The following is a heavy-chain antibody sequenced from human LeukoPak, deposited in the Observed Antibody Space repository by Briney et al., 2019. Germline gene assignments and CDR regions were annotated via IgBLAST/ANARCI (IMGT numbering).Heavy chain of an antibody. Sequence: PGGSLRLSCAASGFTFGAYAMHWVRQSPGKGLEWVALISYDGNNEWCADSVKGRFTVSRDNSKNTLYLQMNSLRVEDAAVYYCARGHPHGWELYLDYWGQGTLVTVSS. D-gene: IGHD1-26*01. V-gene: IGHV3-30*04. J-gene: IGHJ4*02. CDR2: ISYDGNNE. CDR1: GFTFGAYA. CDR3: ARGHPHGWELYLDY.